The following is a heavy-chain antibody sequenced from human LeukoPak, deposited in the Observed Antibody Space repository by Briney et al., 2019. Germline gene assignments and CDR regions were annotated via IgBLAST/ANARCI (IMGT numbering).Heavy chain of an antibody. CDR2: TYYRSKWYN. Sequence: SQTLSLTCAISGDSVSSNSAAWNWIRQSPSRGLEGLGRTYYRSKWYNDYAVSVKSRITINPDTSKNQFSLQLNSVTPEDTAVYYCARVYCSSTSCYPFGFDYWGQGTLVTVSS. CDR1: GDSVSSNSAA. V-gene: IGHV6-1*01. J-gene: IGHJ4*02. CDR3: ARVYCSSTSCYPFGFDY. D-gene: IGHD2-2*01.